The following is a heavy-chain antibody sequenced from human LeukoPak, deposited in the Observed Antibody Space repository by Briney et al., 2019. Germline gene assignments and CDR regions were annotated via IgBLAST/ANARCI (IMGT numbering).Heavy chain of an antibody. V-gene: IGHV3-21*01. J-gene: IGHJ4*02. CDR2: ISSSSSYI. CDR1: GFTFSSHS. CDR3: ARDYYDSSGYQPFDY. D-gene: IGHD3-22*01. Sequence: KPGGSLRLSCAASGFTFSSHSMNWVRQAPGKGLEWVSSISSSSSYIYYADSVKGRFTISRDNAKNSLYLQMNSLRAEDTAVYYCARDYYDSSGYQPFDYWGQGTLVTVSS.